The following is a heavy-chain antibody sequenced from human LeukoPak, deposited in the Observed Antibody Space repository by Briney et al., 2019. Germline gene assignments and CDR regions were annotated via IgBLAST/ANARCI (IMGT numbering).Heavy chain of an antibody. D-gene: IGHD4-17*01. Sequence: GGSLRLSCAASGFTFSDHYMDWVCQALGKGLEWVGRTRNKAKSYTTEYAASVKGRFTISRDGSKSSLYLQMKSLKTEDTAVYYCARVTTLTDYYYDYWGQGTLLTVSS. CDR2: TRNKAKSYTT. J-gene: IGHJ4*02. CDR1: GFTFSDHY. V-gene: IGHV3-72*01. CDR3: ARVTTLTDYYYDY.